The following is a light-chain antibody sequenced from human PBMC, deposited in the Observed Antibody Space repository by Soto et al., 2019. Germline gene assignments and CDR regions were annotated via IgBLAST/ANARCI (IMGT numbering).Light chain of an antibody. CDR3: SSYTTGSTPLYV. V-gene: IGLV2-14*01. J-gene: IGLJ1*01. Sequence: QSALTQPASVSGSPGQSITISCTGTSSDVGGYASVSWYQQHPGTAPILMIYEISNRPSGVSNCFSGSKSGITASLTIAGLQAEDEADYSCSSYTTGSTPLYVFGTGTKLTVL. CDR1: SSDVGGYAS. CDR2: EIS.